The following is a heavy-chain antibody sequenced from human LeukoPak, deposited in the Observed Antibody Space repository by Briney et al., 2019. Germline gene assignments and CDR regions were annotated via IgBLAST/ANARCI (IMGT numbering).Heavy chain of an antibody. J-gene: IGHJ4*02. Sequence: GGSLRLSCKASGYTFTGYYMHWVRQAPGQGLEWMGWINPNSGGTNYAQKFQGRVTMTRDTSISTAYMELSRLRPDDTAVYYCAREAAAGGGDYWGQGTLVTVSS. CDR2: INPNSGGT. D-gene: IGHD6-13*01. V-gene: IGHV1-2*02. CDR1: GYTFTGYY. CDR3: AREAAAGGGDY.